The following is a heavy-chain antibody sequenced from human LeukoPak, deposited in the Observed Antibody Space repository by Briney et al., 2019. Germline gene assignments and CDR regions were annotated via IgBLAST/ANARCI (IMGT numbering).Heavy chain of an antibody. CDR3: ARDALHPRWFFDL. J-gene: IGHJ2*01. CDR1: GFTFSSYS. V-gene: IGHV3-48*02. Sequence: GGSLRLSCAASGFTFSSYSINWFRKAPGKGLEWISYISSSSSTIYYADSVKGRFTISRDNAKNSLYLQMNSLRDEDTAVYYCARDALHPRWFFDLWGRGTLVTISS. CDR2: ISSSSSTI. D-gene: IGHD4-11*01.